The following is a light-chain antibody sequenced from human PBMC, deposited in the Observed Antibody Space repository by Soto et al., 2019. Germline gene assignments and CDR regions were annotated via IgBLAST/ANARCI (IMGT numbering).Light chain of an antibody. CDR1: QGISSA. CDR2: DAS. Sequence: AIQLTQSPSSLSASVGARVTITCRASQGISSALAWYQQKPGKAPKLLIYDASSLESGVPSRFSGSRSGTDFTLTISSLQPEDFATYYCQQSAFGPGTKVDIK. V-gene: IGKV1-13*02. J-gene: IGKJ3*01. CDR3: QQSA.